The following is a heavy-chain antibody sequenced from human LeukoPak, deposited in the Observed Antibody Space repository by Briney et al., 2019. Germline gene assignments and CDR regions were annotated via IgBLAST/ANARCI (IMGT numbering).Heavy chain of an antibody. D-gene: IGHD3-10*01. CDR2: MSAYSGNT. CDR1: AYTFSNYG. J-gene: IGHJ4*02. V-gene: IGHV1-18*01. CDR3: ARDLDGSGSYYTDY. Sequence: KPGASVKVSCKASAYTFSNYGFNWVRQAPGQGLEWMGWMSAYSGNTKYAQKLQGRFTMSTDTSTSTAYMELRSLTSDDTAVYYCARDLDGSGSYYTDYWGQGTLVTVSS.